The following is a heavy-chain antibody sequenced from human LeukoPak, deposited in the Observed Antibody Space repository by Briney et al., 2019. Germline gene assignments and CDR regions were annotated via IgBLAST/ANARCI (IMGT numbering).Heavy chain of an antibody. CDR2: INGEGYSA. Sequence: GGSLRLSCAASGFTFSNSAMSWVRQAPGRGLEWVSIINGEGYSAEYADSVKGRFTISRDISKETVHLQMNSLRADDTAVYYCARSNYYTVDVWGQGTAVTVSS. J-gene: IGHJ6*02. CDR3: ARSNYYTVDV. D-gene: IGHD1-26*01. V-gene: IGHV3-23*01. CDR1: GFTFSNSA.